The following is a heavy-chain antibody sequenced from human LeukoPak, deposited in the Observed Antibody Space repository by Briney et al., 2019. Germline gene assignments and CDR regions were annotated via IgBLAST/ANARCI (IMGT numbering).Heavy chain of an antibody. V-gene: IGHV3-23*01. CDR2: ISGSGGSR. Sequence: GRSLRLSCVASGFTFSTYAMNWVRQAPGKGLEWVSAISGSGGSRYYADSVKGRFTISRDNSKNTLYLQMNSLRAEDTAVYYCARDAVPAASDYWGQGTLVTVSS. J-gene: IGHJ4*02. CDR1: GFTFSTYA. D-gene: IGHD2-2*01. CDR3: ARDAVPAASDY.